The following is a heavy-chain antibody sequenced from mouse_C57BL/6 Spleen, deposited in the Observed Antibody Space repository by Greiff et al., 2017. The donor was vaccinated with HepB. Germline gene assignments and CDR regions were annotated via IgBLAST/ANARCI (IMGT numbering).Heavy chain of an antibody. V-gene: IGHV3-6*01. CDR2: ISYDGSN. J-gene: IGHJ1*03. CDR1: GYSITSGYY. Sequence: EVQLQESGPGLVKPSQSLSLTCSVTGYSITSGYYWNWIRQFPGNKLEWMGYISYDGSNNYNPSLKNRISITRDTSKNQFFLKLNSVTTEDTATYYCARGIRGYFDVWGTGTTVTVSS. CDR3: ARGIRGYFDV. D-gene: IGHD2-12*01.